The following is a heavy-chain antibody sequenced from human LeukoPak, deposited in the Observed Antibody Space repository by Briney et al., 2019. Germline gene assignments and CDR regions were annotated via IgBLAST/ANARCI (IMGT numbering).Heavy chain of an antibody. CDR2: TSDRGDYT. Sequence: GGSLRLSCAASGFTFSNYGMSWVRQAPGKGLEWVSGTSDRGDYTYYADSVKGRFTISRDSSKNTLFLQMNSLRAEDTAVYYCAKPFIAAPLADYWGQGTLVTVSS. CDR3: AKPFIAAPLADY. D-gene: IGHD6-13*01. J-gene: IGHJ4*02. V-gene: IGHV3-23*01. CDR1: GFTFSNYG.